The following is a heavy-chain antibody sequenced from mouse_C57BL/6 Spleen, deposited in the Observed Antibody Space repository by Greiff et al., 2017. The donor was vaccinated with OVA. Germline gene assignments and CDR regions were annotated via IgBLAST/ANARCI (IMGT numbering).Heavy chain of an antibody. D-gene: IGHD2-3*01. CDR3: TRDTLPESYDGCYASYFDY. J-gene: IGHJ2*01. V-gene: IGHV5-9-1*02. CDR2: ISSGGDYI. CDR1: GFTFSSYA. Sequence: EVKLVESGEGLVKPGGSLKLSCAASGFTFSSYAMSWVRQTPEKRLEWVAYISSGGDYIYYADTVKGRFTISRDNARNTLYLQMSSLKSEDTAMYYCTRDTLPESYDGCYASYFDYWGQGTTLTVSS.